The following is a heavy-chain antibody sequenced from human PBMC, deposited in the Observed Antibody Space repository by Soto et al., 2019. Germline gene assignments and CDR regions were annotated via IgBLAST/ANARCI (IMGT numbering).Heavy chain of an antibody. J-gene: IGHJ6*02. CDR2: IKSKTDGGTT. V-gene: IGHV3-15*07. Sequence: GGSLRLSCAASGFTFSNAWMNWVRQAPGKGLEWVGRIKSKTDGGTTDYAAPVKGRFTISRDDSKNTLYLQMNSLKTEDTAVYYCTTESAAARGESDYYYYGMDVWGQGTTVTVSS. D-gene: IGHD6-13*01. CDR3: TTESAAARGESDYYYYGMDV. CDR1: GFTFSNAW.